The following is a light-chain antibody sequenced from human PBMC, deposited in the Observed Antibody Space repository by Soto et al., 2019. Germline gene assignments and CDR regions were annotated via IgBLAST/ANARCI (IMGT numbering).Light chain of an antibody. CDR1: QSVSSN. CDR2: GVY. J-gene: IGKJ5*01. CDR3: QQYNNWLLT. V-gene: IGKV3D-15*01. Sequence: EIVMTQSPTILSVSPGERATLSCRASQSVSSNLAWYQQKPGQPPRLLMYGVYTRAPGTPARFSGSGSGTEFTLTISSLQSEDFAVYYCQQYNNWLLTFGQGTRLEIK.